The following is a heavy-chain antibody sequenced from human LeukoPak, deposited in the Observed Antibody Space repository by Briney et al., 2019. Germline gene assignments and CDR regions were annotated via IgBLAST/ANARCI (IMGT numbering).Heavy chain of an antibody. D-gene: IGHD3-3*01. Sequence: SVKVSCKASGGTFSSYAISWVRQAPGQGLEWMGGIIPIFGTANYAQKFQGRVTITADESTSRAYMELSSLRSEDTAVYYCARGNYDFWSGYYAFDYWGQGTLVTVSS. J-gene: IGHJ4*02. V-gene: IGHV1-69*13. CDR3: ARGNYDFWSGYYAFDY. CDR2: IIPIFGTA. CDR1: GGTFSSYA.